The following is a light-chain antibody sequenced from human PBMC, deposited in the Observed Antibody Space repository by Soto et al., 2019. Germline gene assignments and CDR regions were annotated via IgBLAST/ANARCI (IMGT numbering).Light chain of an antibody. CDR1: SGHSSYA. V-gene: IGLV4-69*01. CDR2: LDSDGSH. CDR3: QTWGTGIHVV. J-gene: IGLJ2*01. Sequence: QLVLTQSPSASASLGASVKLTCTLSSGHSSYAIAWHQQQPEKGPRYLMKLDSDGSHTKGDAIPDRFSGSSSGAERYLPISILQSEDEADYYCQTWGTGIHVVFGGGTKLTVL.